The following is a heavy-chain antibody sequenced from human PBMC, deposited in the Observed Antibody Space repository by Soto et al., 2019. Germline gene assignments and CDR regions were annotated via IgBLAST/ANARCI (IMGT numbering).Heavy chain of an antibody. CDR3: AREGGESSHGLYYLDS. CDR2: IYYSGNT. D-gene: IGHD3-16*01. CDR1: GGSTSSDNY. V-gene: IGHV4-30-4*01. Sequence: SETLSLTCTVSGGSTSSDNYWSWIRQPPGKGLEWIGHIYYSGNTDYNPSLKSRLAISIDTSKNQFSLKLSSVTAADTAVYFCAREGGESSHGLYYLDSWGQGSLVTFS. J-gene: IGHJ4*02.